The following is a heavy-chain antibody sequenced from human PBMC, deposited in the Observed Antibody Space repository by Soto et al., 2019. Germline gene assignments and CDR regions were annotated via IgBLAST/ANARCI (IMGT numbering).Heavy chain of an antibody. CDR3: ARDRYSYYDFWSGSLPYYYFGMDV. CDR2: ISGSGGST. J-gene: IGHJ6*02. D-gene: IGHD3-3*01. V-gene: IGHV3-23*01. CDR1: GFTFSSYA. Sequence: GGSLRLSFAASGFTFSSYAMSWVRQAPGKGLEWVSAISGSGGSTYYADSVKGRFTISRDNAKNSLYLQMNSLRAEDTAVYYCARDRYSYYDFWSGSLPYYYFGMDVWGQGTTVTVSS.